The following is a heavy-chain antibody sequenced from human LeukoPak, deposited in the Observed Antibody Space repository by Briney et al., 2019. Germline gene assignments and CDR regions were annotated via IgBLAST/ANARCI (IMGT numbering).Heavy chain of an antibody. J-gene: IGHJ6*03. Sequence: GGSLRLSCAASGFPFSSYGMHWVRQAPGKGLEWVALIWYDGSKKYYADSVKGRFTISRDNSKNTLYLQMNTLRAEDTAIYYCAKDRGGYCSGDRCYYYYYYMDVWGKGTTVTVSS. CDR1: GFPFSSYG. V-gene: IGHV3-30*02. D-gene: IGHD2-15*01. CDR3: AKDRGGYCSGDRCYYYYYYMDV. CDR2: IWYDGSKK.